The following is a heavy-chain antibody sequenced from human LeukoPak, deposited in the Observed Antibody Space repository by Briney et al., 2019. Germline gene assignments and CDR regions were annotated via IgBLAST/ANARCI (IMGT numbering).Heavy chain of an antibody. V-gene: IGHV4-59*01. D-gene: IGHD5-18*01. CDR2: IYYSGST. Sequence: SETLSLTCTVSGGSISSYYWSWIRQPPGKGLEWIGYIYYSGSTNYNPSLKSRVTISVDTSKNQFSLKLSSVTAADTAVYYCASVRGYSYNYWGQGTLVTASS. J-gene: IGHJ4*02. CDR3: ASVRGYSYNY. CDR1: GGSISSYY.